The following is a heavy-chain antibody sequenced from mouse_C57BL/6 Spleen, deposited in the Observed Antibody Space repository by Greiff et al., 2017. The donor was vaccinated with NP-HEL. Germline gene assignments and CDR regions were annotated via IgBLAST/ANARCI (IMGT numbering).Heavy chain of an antibody. D-gene: IGHD1-1*01. CDR2: IWSGGST. CDR3: ARSMSPHYYGSSPFAY. J-gene: IGHJ3*01. Sequence: VQVVESGPGLVQPSQSLSITCTVSGFSLTSYGVHWVRQSPGKGLEWLGVIWSGGSTDYNAAFISRLSISKDNSKSQVFFKMNSLQADDTAIYYCARSMSPHYYGSSPFAYWGQGTLVTVSA. CDR1: GFSLTSYG. V-gene: IGHV2-2*01.